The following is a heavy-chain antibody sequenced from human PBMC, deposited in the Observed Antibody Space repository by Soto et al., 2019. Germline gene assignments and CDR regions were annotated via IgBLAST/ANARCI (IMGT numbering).Heavy chain of an antibody. CDR1: GYSFTSYW. Sequence: GESLKISCKGSGYSFTSYWISWVRQMPGKGLEWMGRIDPSDSYTNYSPSFQGHVTISADKSISTAYLQWSSLKASDTAMYYCARSLAVQGGYDSSGYSDYWGQGTLVTVSS. J-gene: IGHJ4*02. V-gene: IGHV5-10-1*01. CDR2: IDPSDSYT. CDR3: ARSLAVQGGYDSSGYSDY. D-gene: IGHD3-22*01.